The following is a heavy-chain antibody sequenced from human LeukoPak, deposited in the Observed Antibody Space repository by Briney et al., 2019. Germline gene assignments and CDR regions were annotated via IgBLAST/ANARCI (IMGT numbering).Heavy chain of an antibody. D-gene: IGHD6-13*01. CDR1: GYSISSGYY. V-gene: IGHV4-38-2*02. J-gene: IGHJ4*02. Sequence: SETLSPTCTVSGYSISSGYYWGWIRQPPGKGLEWIGSIYHSGSTYYNPSLKSRVTISVDTSKNQFSLKLSSVTAADTAVYYCASQEGIAAAGAFDYWGQGTLVTVSS. CDR3: ASQEGIAAAGAFDY. CDR2: IYHSGST.